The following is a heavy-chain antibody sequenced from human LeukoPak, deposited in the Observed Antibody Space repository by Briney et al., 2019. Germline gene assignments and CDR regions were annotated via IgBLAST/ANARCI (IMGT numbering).Heavy chain of an antibody. J-gene: IGHJ4*02. CDR3: ARNYYDSSGYQYYFDY. CDR1: GGSISSSSW. Sequence: PSGTLSLTCAVSGGSISSSSWWSWVRQPPGKGLEWIGEIYHSGSTNYNPSLKSRVTISVDKSKNQFSLKLSSVTAADTAVYYCARNYYDSSGYQYYFDYWGQGTLVTVSS. V-gene: IGHV4-4*02. D-gene: IGHD3-22*01. CDR2: IYHSGST.